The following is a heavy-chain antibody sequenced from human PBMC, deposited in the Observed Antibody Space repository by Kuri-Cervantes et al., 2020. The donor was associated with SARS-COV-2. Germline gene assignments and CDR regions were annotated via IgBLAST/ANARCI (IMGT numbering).Heavy chain of an antibody. D-gene: IGHD1-26*01. CDR1: GGSISTYY. CDR3: ATGSYYVAYDY. V-gene: IGHV4-59*01. J-gene: IGHJ4*02. CDR2: LYYSGST. Sequence: ESLKISCTVSGGSISTYYWSWIRQPPGKGLEWIGYLYYSGSTNYNPSLKNRVTISLDTSKNQFSLKLSSVTAADTAVYYCATGSYYVAYDYWGQGTLVTVSS.